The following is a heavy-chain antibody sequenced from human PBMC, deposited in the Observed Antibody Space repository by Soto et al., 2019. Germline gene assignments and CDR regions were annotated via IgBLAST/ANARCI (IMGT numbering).Heavy chain of an antibody. CDR3: ARSAMAGENYYFGMDV. CDR2: ISVYNGNT. D-gene: IGHD2-8*01. J-gene: IGHJ6*02. Sequence: ASVKVSCKASGYTFTSYGITWVRQAPGQGLEWMGWISVYNGNTNYAQKLQGRVTMTTDTSKSTAHLEVRSLRSDDTAVYYCARSAMAGENYYFGMDVCSQGTSVTGS. V-gene: IGHV1-18*04. CDR1: GYTFTSYG.